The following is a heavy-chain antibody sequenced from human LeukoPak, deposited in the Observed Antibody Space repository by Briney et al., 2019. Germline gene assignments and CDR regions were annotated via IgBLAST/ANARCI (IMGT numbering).Heavy chain of an antibody. CDR1: GFTFSDYY. V-gene: IGHV3-23*01. D-gene: IGHD3-16*01. CDR2: ISGGGGTT. J-gene: IGHJ4*02. Sequence: PGGSLRLSCAASGFTFSDYYMSWIRQAPGKGLEWVSAISGGGGTTYYADSVKGRFTISRDNSKNTVFLQMNSLRAEDTAIYYCAKGVPYPPNWGQGTLVTVSS. CDR3: AKGVPYPPN.